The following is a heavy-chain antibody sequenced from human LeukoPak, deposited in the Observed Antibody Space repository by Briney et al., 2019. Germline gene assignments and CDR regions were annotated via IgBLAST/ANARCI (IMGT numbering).Heavy chain of an antibody. D-gene: IGHD2-21*01. CDR3: ARDSPNEAILWWSVDY. CDR2: IRYDGSNK. Sequence: GGSLRLSCAASGFTFSSYGMHWVRQAPGKGLEWVAFIRYDGSNKYYADSVKGRFTISRDNSKNTLYLHVNSLRPEDTAVYYCARDSPNEAILWWSVDYWGQGTLVTISS. J-gene: IGHJ4*02. CDR1: GFTFSSYG. V-gene: IGHV3-30*02.